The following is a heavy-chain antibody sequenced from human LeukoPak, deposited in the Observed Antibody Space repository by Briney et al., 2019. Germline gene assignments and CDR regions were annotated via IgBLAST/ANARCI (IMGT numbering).Heavy chain of an antibody. Sequence: GESLKISCRSSGHDFTSYWIGWVRQMPGKGLEWMGITYPGDSNTRYSPSFQGQVTISADKSISSAYLQWSSLKASDTAMYYCVRSPACSSGTCYPNWFDPWGQGTLVTVSS. V-gene: IGHV5-51*01. CDR1: GHDFTSYW. J-gene: IGHJ5*02. D-gene: IGHD2-15*01. CDR3: VRSPACSSGTCYPNWFDP. CDR2: TYPGDSNT.